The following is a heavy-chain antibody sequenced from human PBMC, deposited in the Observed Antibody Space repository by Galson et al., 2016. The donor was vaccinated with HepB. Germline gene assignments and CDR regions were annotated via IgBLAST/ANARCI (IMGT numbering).Heavy chain of an antibody. V-gene: IGHV1-3*03. CDR2: VNTGNGDT. Sequence: SVKVSCKASGYRFTSYAIHWVRQAPGQRLEWMGWVNTGNGDTMFSKEFQGRATITRDTSASTGYMELSSLRSEDTAVYYCARGPRPYYYDSSGSFDYWGQGTLVTVSS. J-gene: IGHJ4*02. D-gene: IGHD3-22*01. CDR1: GYRFTSYA. CDR3: ARGPRPYYYDSSGSFDY.